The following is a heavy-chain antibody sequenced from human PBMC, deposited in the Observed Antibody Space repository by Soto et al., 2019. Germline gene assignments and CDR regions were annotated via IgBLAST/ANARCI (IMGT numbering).Heavy chain of an antibody. CDR2: IDPSDSYT. CDR3: ARLPRYNSGGLFYYYGMDV. D-gene: IGHD3-10*01. J-gene: IGHJ6*02. Sequence: GESLKISCKGSGYSFTSYWISWVRQMPGKGLEWMGRIDPSDSYTNYSPSFQGHVTISADKSISTAYLQWSSLKASDTAMYYCARLPRYNSGGLFYYYGMDVWGQGTTVTVSS. V-gene: IGHV5-10-1*01. CDR1: GYSFTSYW.